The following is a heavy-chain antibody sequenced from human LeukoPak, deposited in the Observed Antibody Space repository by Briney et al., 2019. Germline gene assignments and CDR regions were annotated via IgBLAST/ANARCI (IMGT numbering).Heavy chain of an antibody. J-gene: IGHJ4*02. CDR1: GFTFTDYW. Sequence: GESLKISCQTSGFTFTDYWIGWVRQMPGKGLEWMGIIYPGDSDTKYSPSFRGQVTMSADKSTNTAYLQWGSLKASDTAMYFCARGEASMATGFNYWGQGTLVTVSS. CDR2: IYPGDSDT. V-gene: IGHV5-51*01. CDR3: ARGEASMATGFNY. D-gene: IGHD6-6*01.